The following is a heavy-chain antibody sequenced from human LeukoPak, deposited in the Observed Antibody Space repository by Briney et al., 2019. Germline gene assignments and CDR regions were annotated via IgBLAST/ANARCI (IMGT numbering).Heavy chain of an antibody. D-gene: IGHD2-2*01. V-gene: IGHV3-20*04. Sequence: GGSLRLSCAASGFTFDDYGMSWVRHAPGKGLEWVSGINWNGGSTGYADSVKGRFTISRNNAKNSLYLHMNSLRAEDTAVYYCARGRFCSSSSCTSFDYWGQGNLVTVSS. CDR1: GFTFDDYG. J-gene: IGHJ4*02. CDR2: INWNGGST. CDR3: ARGRFCSSSSCTSFDY.